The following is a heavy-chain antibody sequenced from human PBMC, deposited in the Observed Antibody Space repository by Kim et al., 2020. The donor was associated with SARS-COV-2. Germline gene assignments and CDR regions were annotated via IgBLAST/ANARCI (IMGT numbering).Heavy chain of an antibody. CDR2: IYYSGST. D-gene: IGHD6-25*01. Sequence: PETLSLTCTVSGGSISSSSYYWGWIRQPPGKGLEWIGSIYYSGSTYYNPSLKSRVTISVDTSKNQFSLKLSSVTAADTAVYYCARQSSGTWGNDYWGQGTLVTVSS. J-gene: IGHJ4*02. CDR1: GGSISSSSYY. V-gene: IGHV4-39*01. CDR3: ARQSSGTWGNDY.